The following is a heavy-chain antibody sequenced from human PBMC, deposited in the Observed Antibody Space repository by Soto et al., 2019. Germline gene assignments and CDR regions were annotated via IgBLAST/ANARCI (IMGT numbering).Heavy chain of an antibody. CDR2: IYYSGST. Sequence: SETLSLTCTVSGGSISSGDYYWSWIRQPPGKGLEWIGYIYYSGSTYYNPSLKSRVTISVGTSKNQFSLKLSSVTAADTAVYYCARALTLRAFDIWGQGTMVTVSS. D-gene: IGHD3-9*01. V-gene: IGHV4-30-4*01. J-gene: IGHJ3*02. CDR3: ARALTLRAFDI. CDR1: GGSISSGDYY.